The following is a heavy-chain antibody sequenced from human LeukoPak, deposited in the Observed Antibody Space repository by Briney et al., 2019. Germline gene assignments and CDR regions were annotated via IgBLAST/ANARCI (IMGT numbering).Heavy chain of an antibody. CDR2: ISFDGSNK. J-gene: IGHJ4*02. CDR3: AKGTDGYNPLDYFDY. V-gene: IGHV3-30*04. Sequence: PTGGSLRLSCAASGFTFSSYAMHWVRQAPGKGLEWVAVISFDGSNKYYAGPVKGRFTISRDNSKNTLYLQMNSLRAEDTAVYYCAKGTDGYNPLDYFDYWGQGTLVTVSS. CDR1: GFTFSSYA. D-gene: IGHD5-24*01.